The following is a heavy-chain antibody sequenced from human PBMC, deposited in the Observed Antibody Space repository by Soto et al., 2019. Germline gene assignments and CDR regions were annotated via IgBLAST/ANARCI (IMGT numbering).Heavy chain of an antibody. CDR3: ACMVRGANGYYYYGMDV. Sequence: QVQLVQSGAEVKKPGSSVKVSCKASGGTFSSYAISWVRQAPGQGLEWMGGIIPIFGTANYAQKFQGRVTITADESTSTAYMELSSLRSEDTAVYYWACMVRGANGYYYYGMDVWGQGTTVTVSS. V-gene: IGHV1-69*12. CDR1: GGTFSSYA. CDR2: IIPIFGTA. J-gene: IGHJ6*02. D-gene: IGHD3-10*01.